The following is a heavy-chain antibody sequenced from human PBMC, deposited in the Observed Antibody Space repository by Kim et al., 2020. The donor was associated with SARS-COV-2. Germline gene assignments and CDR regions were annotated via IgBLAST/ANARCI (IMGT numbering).Heavy chain of an antibody. CDR3: AKSDQLDN. J-gene: IGHJ4*02. CDR1: GFTFSTYA. V-gene: IGHV3-23*01. Sequence: GGSLRLSCAASGFTFSTYAMSWVRQATGEGLEWVSSIAASGVSSSYAASVKGAFTISRHNTNSTLYLQMNILRAEDTALYYCAKSDQLDNWGQGTLVTVSS. CDR2: IAASGVSS. D-gene: IGHD2-21*02.